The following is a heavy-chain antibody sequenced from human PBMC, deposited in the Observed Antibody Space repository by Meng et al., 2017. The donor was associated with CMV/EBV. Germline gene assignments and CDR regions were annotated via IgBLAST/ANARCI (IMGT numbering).Heavy chain of an antibody. D-gene: IGHD1-26*01. CDR2: IYPGDSDT. J-gene: IGHJ4*02. Sequence: GGSLRLSCKGSGYSFTSYWIGWVRQMPGKGLEWMGIIYPGDSDTRYSPSFQGQVTISADKSISTAYLQWSSLKASDTAMYYCARFHPNIVGDSLDYWGQGTLVTVSS. V-gene: IGHV5-51*01. CDR3: ARFHPNIVGDSLDY. CDR1: GYSFTSYW.